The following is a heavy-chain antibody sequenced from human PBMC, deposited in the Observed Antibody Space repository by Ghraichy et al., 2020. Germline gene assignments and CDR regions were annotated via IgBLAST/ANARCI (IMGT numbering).Heavy chain of an antibody. V-gene: IGHV3-74*01. CDR1: GFTFSSYW. CDR2: INSDGSST. CDR3: ARAQEAVAGTRWYFDL. D-gene: IGHD6-19*01. J-gene: IGHJ2*01. Sequence: GESLNISCAASGFTFSSYWMHWVRQAPGKGLVWVSRINSDGSSTSYADSVKGRFTISRDNAKNTLYLQMNSLRAEDTAVYYCARAQEAVAGTRWYFDLWGRGTLVTVSS.